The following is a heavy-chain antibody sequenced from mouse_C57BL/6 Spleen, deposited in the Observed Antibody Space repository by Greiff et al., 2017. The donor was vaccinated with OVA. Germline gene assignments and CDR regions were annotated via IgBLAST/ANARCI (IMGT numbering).Heavy chain of an antibody. J-gene: IGHJ1*03. D-gene: IGHD1-1*02. CDR2: IDPSDSYT. CDR3: ARGVYGWYFDV. Sequence: QVQLQQPGAELVKPGASVKLSCKASSYTFTSYWMQWVKQRPGQGLEWIGEIDPSDSYTNYNQKFKGKATLTVDTSSSTAYMQLSSLTSEDSAVYYCARGVYGWYFDVWGTGTTVTVSS. CDR1: SYTFTSYW. V-gene: IGHV1-50*01.